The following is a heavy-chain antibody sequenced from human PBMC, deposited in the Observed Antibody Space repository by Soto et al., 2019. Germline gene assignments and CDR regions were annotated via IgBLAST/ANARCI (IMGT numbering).Heavy chain of an antibody. J-gene: IGHJ6*02. CDR1: GLTFSLYA. CDR3: AKDPGYSNYYGIDV. Sequence: EVQLLESGGGLVQPGGSLRLSCAASGLTFSLYAMTWVRQAPGKGLEWVSAISGSVSSTYYADSVKGRFTTSRDNSKNTLFLQMDSLRAEDTAVYYCAKDPGYSNYYGIDVWGQGTTVTVSS. CDR2: ISGSVSST. D-gene: IGHD4-4*01. V-gene: IGHV3-23*01.